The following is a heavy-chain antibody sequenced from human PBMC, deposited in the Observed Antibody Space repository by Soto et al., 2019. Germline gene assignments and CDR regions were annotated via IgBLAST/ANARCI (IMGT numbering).Heavy chain of an antibody. CDR3: ARXRGIAARIVGYYYGMDV. CDR2: ISAYNGNT. V-gene: IGHV1-18*01. D-gene: IGHD6-6*01. J-gene: IGHJ6*02. Sequence: GASVKVSCKASGYTFTSYGISWVRQAPGQGLEWMGWISAYNGNTNYAQKLQGRVTMTTDTSTSTAYMELRSLGSDDTAVYYCARXRGIAARIVGYYYGMDVWGQGTTVTVSS. CDR1: GYTFTSYG.